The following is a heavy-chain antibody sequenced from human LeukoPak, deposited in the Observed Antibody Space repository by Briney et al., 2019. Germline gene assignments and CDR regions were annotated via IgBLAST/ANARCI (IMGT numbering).Heavy chain of an antibody. V-gene: IGHV3-21*01. CDR3: ARAGVVADPDY. CDR1: GFTFSSYS. J-gene: IGHJ4*02. CDR2: ISSIGTYI. Sequence: GGSLRLSCGASGFTFSSYSMNWVRQAPGKGLEWVSSISSIGTYINYADSVKGRFTTSRDNAKNSLFLQMNSLRAEDTAVYYCARAGVVADPDYWGQGTLVTVSS. D-gene: IGHD5-12*01.